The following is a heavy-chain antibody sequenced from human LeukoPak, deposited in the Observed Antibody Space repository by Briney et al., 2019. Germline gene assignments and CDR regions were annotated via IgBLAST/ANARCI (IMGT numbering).Heavy chain of an antibody. D-gene: IGHD5-12*01. CDR3: ARVCRLRVFYYYGMDV. CDR1: GFTFSSYV. Sequence: PGGSLRLSCSASGFTFSSYVMHWVRHAPGKGLEWVAVISYDGSNKYYADSVKGRFTISRDNSKNTLYLQMNSLRAEDTAVYYCARVCRLRVFYYYGMDVWGQGTTVTVSS. J-gene: IGHJ6*02. CDR2: ISYDGSNK. V-gene: IGHV3-30-3*01.